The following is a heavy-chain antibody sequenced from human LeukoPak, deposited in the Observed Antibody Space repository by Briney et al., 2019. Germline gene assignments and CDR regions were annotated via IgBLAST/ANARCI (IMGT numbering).Heavy chain of an antibody. CDR2: INPNSGGT. Sequence: ASVKVSCKASGYTFTGYYMHWVRQAPGQGLEWMGWINPNSGGTNYAQKFQGRVTMTRDTSISTAYMELSRLRSDDTAVYYCARGPSSSGLSRHGMDVWGQGTTVTVSS. CDR3: ARGPSSSGLSRHGMDV. V-gene: IGHV1-2*02. CDR1: GYTFTGYY. J-gene: IGHJ6*02. D-gene: IGHD6-19*01.